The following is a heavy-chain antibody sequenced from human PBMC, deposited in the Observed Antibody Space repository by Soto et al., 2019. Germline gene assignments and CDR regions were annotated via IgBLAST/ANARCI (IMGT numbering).Heavy chain of an antibody. J-gene: IGHJ3*02. Sequence: QVQLVESGGGVVQPGRSLRLSCVASGFTFSTYDMHWVRQAPGKGLEWVAMTWNDGSHKYYADPVKDRFTISRDNFKNTLYLQINSLRDEDSAVYYCTTELNDMQAFDIWGQGTMVTVSS. V-gene: IGHV3-33*01. CDR2: TWNDGSHK. CDR1: GFTFSTYD. D-gene: IGHD1-1*01. CDR3: TTELNDMQAFDI.